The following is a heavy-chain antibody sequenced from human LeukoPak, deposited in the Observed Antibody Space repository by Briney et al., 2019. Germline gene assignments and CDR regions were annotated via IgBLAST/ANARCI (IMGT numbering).Heavy chain of an antibody. CDR1: GGSFSGYY. D-gene: IGHD2-2*01. J-gene: IGHJ5*02. V-gene: IGHV4-34*01. CDR3: AIHIVVVPAAKKKNWFDP. CDR2: INHSGST. Sequence: SETLSLTCAVCGGSFSGYYWSWIRQPPGKGLEWIGEINHSGSTNYNPSLKSRVTISVDTSKNQFSLKLSSVTAADTAVYYCAIHIVVVPAAKKKNWFDPWGQGTLVTVSS.